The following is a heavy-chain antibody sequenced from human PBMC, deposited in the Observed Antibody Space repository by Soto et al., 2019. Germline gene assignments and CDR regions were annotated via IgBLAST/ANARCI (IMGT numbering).Heavy chain of an antibody. CDR1: GFTFSSYA. V-gene: IGHV3-23*01. CDR3: AKASGPHYYDSSGYYPDAFDI. Sequence: GSLRLSCAASGFTFSSYAMSWVRQAPGKGLEWISAISGSGGSTYYADSVKGRFTISRDNSKNTLYLQMNSLRAEDTAVYYCAKASGPHYYDSSGYYPDAFDIWGQGTMVTVSS. CDR2: ISGSGGST. D-gene: IGHD3-22*01. J-gene: IGHJ3*02.